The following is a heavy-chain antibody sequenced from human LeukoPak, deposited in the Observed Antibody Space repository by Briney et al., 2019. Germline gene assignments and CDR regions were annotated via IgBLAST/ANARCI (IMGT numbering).Heavy chain of an antibody. CDR1: GFTFDDYG. V-gene: IGHV3-7*01. J-gene: IGHJ4*02. Sequence: GGSLRLSCAASGFTFDDYGMSWVRQAPGKGLEWVANIKQDGSEKYYVDSVKGRFTISRDNAKNSLYLQMNSLRAEDTAVYYCAKWAMIVSGGGVDYWGQGTLVTVSS. CDR3: AKWAMIVSGGGVDY. CDR2: IKQDGSEK. D-gene: IGHD3-22*01.